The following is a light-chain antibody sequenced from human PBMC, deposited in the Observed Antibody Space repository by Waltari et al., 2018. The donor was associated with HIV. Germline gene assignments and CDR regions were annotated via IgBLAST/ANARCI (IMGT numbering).Light chain of an antibody. Sequence: DIQMTQTPSLMSASVGDRVTITCRASRDVRNWLAWYQQKPGKAPKRLIYKVSSLESGVPSRFSGSGSGTEFTLTINSLQPDDFATYYCQQFNYYWTFGQGTKVEVK. CDR2: KVS. J-gene: IGKJ1*01. V-gene: IGKV1-5*03. CDR1: RDVRNW. CDR3: QQFNYYWT.